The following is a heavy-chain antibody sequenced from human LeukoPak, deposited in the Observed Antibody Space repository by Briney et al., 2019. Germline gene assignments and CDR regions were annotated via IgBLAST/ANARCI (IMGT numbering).Heavy chain of an antibody. CDR1: GYTFTGYY. V-gene: IGHV1-2*02. D-gene: IGHD1-26*01. Sequence: ASVKVSCKASGYTFTGYYMHWVRQAPGQGLEWMGWINPNSGGTNYAQKFQGRVTMTRDTSISTAYMELSRLRSEDTAVYYCAVRGIEGGYFDYWGQGTLVTVSS. CDR2: INPNSGGT. CDR3: AVRGIEGGYFDY. J-gene: IGHJ4*02.